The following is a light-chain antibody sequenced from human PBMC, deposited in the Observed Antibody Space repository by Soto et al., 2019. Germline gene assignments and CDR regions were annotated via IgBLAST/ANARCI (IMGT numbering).Light chain of an antibody. V-gene: IGKV1-39*01. Sequence: DTQMTQSPSSLSASVGDRVTITCRASQSISSYLNWYQQKPGKAPKLLIYAASSLQSGVPSRFSGSGSGTDFTLTISSLQPEDFATYYCQQSYSTPPTCGGGTKVEIK. CDR3: QQSYSTPPT. CDR2: AAS. J-gene: IGKJ4*01. CDR1: QSISSY.